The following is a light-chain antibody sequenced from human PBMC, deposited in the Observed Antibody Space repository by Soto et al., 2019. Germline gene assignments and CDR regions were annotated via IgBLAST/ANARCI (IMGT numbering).Light chain of an antibody. CDR1: TRDVAGYNY. V-gene: IGLV2-14*01. J-gene: IGLJ1*01. CDR2: QVT. CDR3: TSFSSSTSLYV. Sequence: QSALTQPASVSGSLGQSITISCTGTTRDVAGYNYISWYQQLPGKAPKLMIYQVTIRPSGISNLFSGSKSGNTASLTISGLQAEDEADYYCTSFSSSTSLYVFGTGTKLTVL.